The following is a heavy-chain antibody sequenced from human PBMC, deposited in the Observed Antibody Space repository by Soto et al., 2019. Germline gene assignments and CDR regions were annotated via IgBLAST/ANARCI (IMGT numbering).Heavy chain of an antibody. CDR3: ARDLERTVTGRGASGI. CDR2: ISYSGYT. CDR1: GGSIRNNNFY. D-gene: IGHD6-19*01. Sequence: QVNLQASGQGLVKPSQTLSLTCTVSGGSIRNNNFYWCYLRQRQGNDLEWIGYISYSGYTYYHPSLKSRVIISVDPSNNQFSLILNSVTAADTAVYYCARDLERTVTGRGASGIWCRGTLVTVSS. V-gene: IGHV4-31*03. J-gene: IGHJ3*02.